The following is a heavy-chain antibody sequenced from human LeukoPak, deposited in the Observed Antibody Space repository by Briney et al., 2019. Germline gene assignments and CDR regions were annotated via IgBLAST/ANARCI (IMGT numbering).Heavy chain of an antibody. V-gene: IGHV3-9*01. D-gene: IGHD2-15*01. J-gene: IGHJ3*02. Sequence: GGSLRLSCAASGFTFNNYSMSWVRQAPGKGLEWVSGISWNSGSIGYADSVKGRFTISRDNAKNSLYLQMNSLRAEDTALYYCAKDIAVAASNGDAFDIWGQGTMVTVSS. CDR3: AKDIAVAASNGDAFDI. CDR1: GFTFNNYS. CDR2: ISWNSGSI.